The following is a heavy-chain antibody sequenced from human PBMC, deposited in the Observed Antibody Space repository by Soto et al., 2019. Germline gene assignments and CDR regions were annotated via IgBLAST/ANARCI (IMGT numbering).Heavy chain of an antibody. CDR3: ARDQSYGNPGFWSGYYPYYYYGMDV. CDR1: GGTFSSYA. V-gene: IGHV1-69*01. Sequence: QVQLVQSGAEVKKPGSSVKVSCKASGGTFSSYAISWVRQAPGQGLEWMGGLIPIFGTANYAQKFQGRVTITADESTSTAYMELSSLRSEDTDVYYCARDQSYGNPGFWSGYYPYYYYGMDVWGQGTTVTVSS. D-gene: IGHD3-3*01. J-gene: IGHJ6*02. CDR2: LIPIFGTA.